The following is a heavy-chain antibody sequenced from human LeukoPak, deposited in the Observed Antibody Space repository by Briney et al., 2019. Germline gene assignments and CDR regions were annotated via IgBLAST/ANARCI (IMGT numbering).Heavy chain of an antibody. CDR2: INPNSGGT. D-gene: IGHD5-18*01. J-gene: IGHJ4*02. V-gene: IGHV1-2*02. CDR3: ARVPAGYGPYYFDY. CDR1: GYTFSGHY. Sequence: ASVKVSCKASGYTFSGHYIHWVRQAPGQGLEWMGWINPNSGGTNYAQKFQGRVTMTRDTSISTAYMELSSLRSDDTVVYYCARVPAGYGPYYFDYWGQGTLVTVSS.